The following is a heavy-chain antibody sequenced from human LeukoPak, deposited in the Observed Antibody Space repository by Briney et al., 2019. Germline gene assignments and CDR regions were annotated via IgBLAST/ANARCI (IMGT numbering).Heavy chain of an antibody. V-gene: IGHV3-9*01. CDR1: GFTFDDYA. CDR2: ISWNSGSI. D-gene: IGHD3-10*01. CDR3: AKDRDLWFGGKGDYFDY. Sequence: AGGSLRLSCAASGFTFDDYAMHWVRQAPGKGLEWVSGISWNSGSIGYADSVKGRFTISRDNAKNSLYLQMNSLRAEDTALYYCAKDRDLWFGGKGDYFDYWGQGTLVTVSS. J-gene: IGHJ4*02.